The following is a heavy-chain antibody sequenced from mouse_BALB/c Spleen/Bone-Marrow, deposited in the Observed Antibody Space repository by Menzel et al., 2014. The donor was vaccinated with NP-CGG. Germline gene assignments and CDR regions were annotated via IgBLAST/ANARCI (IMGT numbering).Heavy chain of an antibody. CDR3: ARGSSGPFVY. J-gene: IGHJ3*01. CDR1: GFNIKDYY. V-gene: IGHV14-1*02. D-gene: IGHD3-1*01. Sequence: EVQLQQSGAELVRPGALVKLSCKASGFNIKDYYIHWVNQRPEQGLEWIGWITPENGNTIYDPKFQGKARITADTSSNTAYFRLSSLTSEDTAVYYCARGSSGPFVYWGQGTLVTVSA. CDR2: ITPENGNT.